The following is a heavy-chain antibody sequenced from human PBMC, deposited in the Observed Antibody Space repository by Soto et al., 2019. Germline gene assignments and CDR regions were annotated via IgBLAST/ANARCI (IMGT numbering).Heavy chain of an antibody. CDR3: ARYLGYCSGGSCPLDC. V-gene: IGHV3-33*01. CDR1: GFTFSHYG. CDR2: IWYDGSND. Sequence: GGSLRLSCSASGFTFSHYGMHWVRQAPGKGLEWVAVIWYDGSNDYYADSVRGRFTISRDNSKNTLYLQMNSLRAEDTAVYFCARYLGYCSGGSCPLDCWGQGTLDTVSS. J-gene: IGHJ4*02. D-gene: IGHD2-15*01.